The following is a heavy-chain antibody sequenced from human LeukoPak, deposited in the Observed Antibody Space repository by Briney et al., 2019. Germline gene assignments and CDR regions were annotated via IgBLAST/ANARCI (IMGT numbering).Heavy chain of an antibody. J-gene: IGHJ3*02. V-gene: IGHV1-2*02. CDR3: ARDLRWYYDSSGYSGAFDI. CDR2: INPNSGGT. D-gene: IGHD3-22*01. CDR1: GYTFTSYY. Sequence: GASVKVSCKASGYTFTSYYMHWVRQAPGQGLEWMGWINPNSGGTNYAQKFQGRVTMTRDTSISTAYMELSRLRSDDTAVYYCARDLRWYYDSSGYSGAFDIWGQGTMVTVSS.